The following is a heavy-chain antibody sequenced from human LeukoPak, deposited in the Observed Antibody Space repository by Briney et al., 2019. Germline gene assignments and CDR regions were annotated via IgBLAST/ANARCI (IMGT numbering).Heavy chain of an antibody. J-gene: IGHJ4*02. CDR1: GFTFSSYA. CDR2: ISGSGGST. V-gene: IGHV3-23*01. Sequence: GGSLRLSCAASGFTFSSYAMSWVRQAPGKGLKWVSAISGSGGSTYYADSVKGRFTISRDNSKNTLYLQMSSLRAEDTAVYYCAKVGDYYGSGKYSNFDYWGQGTLVTVSS. D-gene: IGHD3-10*01. CDR3: AKVGDYYGSGKYSNFDY.